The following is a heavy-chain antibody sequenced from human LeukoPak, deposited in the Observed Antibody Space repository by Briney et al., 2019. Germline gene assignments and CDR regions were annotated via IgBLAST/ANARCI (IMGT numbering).Heavy chain of an antibody. CDR3: SRDSGYDLADY. CDR1: GYTFTSYY. D-gene: IGHD5-12*01. CDR2: INPSGGST. V-gene: IGHV1-46*01. J-gene: IGHJ4*02. Sequence: ASVKVSCKASGYTFTSYYMHCVRQAPGQGLEWMGIINPSGGSTSYAQKFQGRVTMTRDTSTSTVYMELSSLRSEDTAVYYCSRDSGYDLADYWGQGTLVTVSS.